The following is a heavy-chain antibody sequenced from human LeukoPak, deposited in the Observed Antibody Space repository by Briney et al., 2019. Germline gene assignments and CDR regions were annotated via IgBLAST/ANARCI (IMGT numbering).Heavy chain of an antibody. Sequence: RGGSLRLSCAASGFTFDDYGMSWVRQAPGKGLEWVSAISGSGGSTYYADSVKGRFTISRDNSKNTLYLQMNSLRAEDTAVYYCAKDQWAYDSSGYSPVGYWGQGTLVTVSS. D-gene: IGHD3-22*01. J-gene: IGHJ4*02. V-gene: IGHV3-23*01. CDR1: GFTFDDYG. CDR2: ISGSGGST. CDR3: AKDQWAYDSSGYSPVGY.